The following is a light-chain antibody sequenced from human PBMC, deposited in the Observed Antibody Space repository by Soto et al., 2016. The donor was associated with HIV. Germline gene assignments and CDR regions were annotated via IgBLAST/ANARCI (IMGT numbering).Light chain of an antibody. CDR3: QQSYSTPRT. CDR2: ATS. CDR1: QGIKNE. V-gene: IGKV1-6*01. Sequence: AIQMTQSPSSLSASVGDRVTITCRASQGIKNELAWYQQKPGKVPKLLIYATSTLGSGVPSRFSGSAFGTDFTLTISSLQPEDFATYYCQQSYSTPRTFGQGTKVEIK. J-gene: IGKJ1*01.